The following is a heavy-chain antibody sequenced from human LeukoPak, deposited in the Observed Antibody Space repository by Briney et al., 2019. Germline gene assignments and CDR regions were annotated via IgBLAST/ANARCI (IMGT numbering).Heavy chain of an antibody. CDR3: ARTAAGPTSWFDP. V-gene: IGHV3-21*03. D-gene: IGHD6-13*01. Sequence: PGGSLTLSCVVSGFTFNTYGMHWVRPAPGRGLEWVPSISSSLGYIYYADSVKGRFTISSDNAKHSLYLQMNSLRADDTAVYYCARTAAGPTSWFDPGGQGTLVTLPS. CDR2: ISSSLGYI. J-gene: IGHJ5*02. CDR1: GFTFNTYG.